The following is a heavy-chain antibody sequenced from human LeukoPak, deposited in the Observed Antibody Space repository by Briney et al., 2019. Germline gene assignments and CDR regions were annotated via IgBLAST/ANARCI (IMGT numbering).Heavy chain of an antibody. J-gene: IGHJ6*03. CDR2: LYYSGST. CDR1: GGSISNNLNY. V-gene: IGHV4-39*06. CDR3: ARISSVWVKDFYYYMDV. Sequence: PSETLSLTCTVAGGSISNNLNYWGWVRQPPGKGLEWIGSLYYSGSTYYNASLKGRVTISIDKAKNQFALMLSSVTAADTAVYFCARISSVWVKDFYYYMDVWGKGTTVTVSS. D-gene: IGHD3-16*02.